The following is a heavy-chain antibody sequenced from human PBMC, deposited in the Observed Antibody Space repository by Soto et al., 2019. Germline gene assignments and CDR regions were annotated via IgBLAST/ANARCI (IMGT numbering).Heavy chain of an antibody. CDR1: GFTFSSYA. CDR2: ISYGGSNK. D-gene: IGHD3-3*01. V-gene: IGHV3-30-3*01. CDR3: ARDNYDFWSGYGYYYGMDV. Sequence: GGSLRLSCAASGFTFSSYAMHWVRQAPGKGLEWVAVISYGGSNKYYADSVKGRFTISRDNSKNTLYLQMNSLRAEDTAVYYCARDNYDFWSGYGYYYGMDVWGQGTTVTVSS. J-gene: IGHJ6*02.